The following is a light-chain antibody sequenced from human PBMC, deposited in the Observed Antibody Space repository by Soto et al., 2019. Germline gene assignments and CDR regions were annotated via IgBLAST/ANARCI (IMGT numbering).Light chain of an antibody. CDR2: SNN. Sequence: QSVLNQPPSASGTPGQRVIISCSGSSSNIGSNTVNWYQQLPGTAPKLLIYSNNQRPSGVPDRFSGSKSGTSASLAISGLQSEDEADYYCAAWDDSLNGYVFGTGTKVT. CDR1: SSNIGSNT. J-gene: IGLJ1*01. CDR3: AAWDDSLNGYV. V-gene: IGLV1-44*01.